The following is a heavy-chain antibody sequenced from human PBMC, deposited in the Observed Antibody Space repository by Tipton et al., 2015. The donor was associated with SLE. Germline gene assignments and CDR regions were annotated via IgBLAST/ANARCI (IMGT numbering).Heavy chain of an antibody. V-gene: IGHV4-4*07. Sequence: TLSLTCTVSGGSISRYHWSWIRQSAAKGLEWIGRVYSAVSIHYNPSLKSRVTMSVDTSKSHFSLKLTSVTAADTAVYYCASGGTPAFMAVWGEGTTVTVSS. D-gene: IGHD2-2*01. J-gene: IGHJ6*03. CDR1: GGSISRYH. CDR2: VYSAVSI. CDR3: ASGGTPAFMAV.